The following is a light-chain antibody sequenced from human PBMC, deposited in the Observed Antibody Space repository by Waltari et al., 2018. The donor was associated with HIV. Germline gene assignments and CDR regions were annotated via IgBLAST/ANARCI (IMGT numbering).Light chain of an antibody. CDR3: QQYGSSPLFT. CDR1: QSVRSSY. CDR2: GAS. V-gene: IGKV3-20*01. J-gene: IGKJ3*01. Sequence: EIVLTQSPGTLSLSPGEGATLSCRASQSVRSSYLAWYQQKPGQAPRLLIYGASSRSTGIPERFSGSGSGTDFTLTISSLEPEDFAVYYCQQYGSSPLFTFGPGTKVDIK.